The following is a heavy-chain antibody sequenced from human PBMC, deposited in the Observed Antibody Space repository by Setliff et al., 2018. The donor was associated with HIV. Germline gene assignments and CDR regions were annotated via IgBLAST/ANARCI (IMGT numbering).Heavy chain of an antibody. CDR1: GYTFTSYY. Sequence: GASVKVSCKASGYTFTSYYIHWVRQAPGQGLEWMGIVIPSTGDTNYAQNFQGRVTMTRDTSTNTVYMDLSSLKSEDTAIYYCAKEVAVRGKGYFDSWGHGALVTVSS. CDR3: AKEVAVRGKGYFDS. CDR2: VIPSTGDT. V-gene: IGHV1-46*01. D-gene: IGHD5-12*01. J-gene: IGHJ4*01.